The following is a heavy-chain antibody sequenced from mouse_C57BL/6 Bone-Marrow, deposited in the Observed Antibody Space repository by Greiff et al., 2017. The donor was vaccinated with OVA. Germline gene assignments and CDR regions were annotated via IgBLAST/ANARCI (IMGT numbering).Heavy chain of an antibody. CDR2: INPRSGDT. J-gene: IGHJ4*01. CDR3: AIGEADSSSAMDY. CDR1: GYTFTSYT. D-gene: IGHD6-1*01. V-gene: IGHV1-4*01. Sequence: VQLQESGAELARPGASVKLSCKASGYTFTSYTMHWVKQRPGQGLEWIGYINPRSGDTNYNQKFKGKATLTAAKSSSTAYMELRSLTSEDSSVYYCAIGEADSSSAMDYWGQGTSVTVSS.